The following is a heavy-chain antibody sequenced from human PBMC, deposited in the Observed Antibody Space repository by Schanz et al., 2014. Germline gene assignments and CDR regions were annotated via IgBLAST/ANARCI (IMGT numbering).Heavy chain of an antibody. CDR2: ISYDGRNK. V-gene: IGHV3-30-3*01. CDR1: GFTFSSYA. J-gene: IGHJ4*02. Sequence: QVQLVESGGGVVQPGRSLRLSCAASGFTFSSYAMHWVRQAPGKGLEWVAVISYDGRNKYYADSVKGRFTISRDNSKNTLYLQMNSLRAEDTAVYYCASPSGYSDYGTYFDFWGQGTQVTVSS. D-gene: IGHD5-12*01. CDR3: ASPSGYSDYGTYFDF.